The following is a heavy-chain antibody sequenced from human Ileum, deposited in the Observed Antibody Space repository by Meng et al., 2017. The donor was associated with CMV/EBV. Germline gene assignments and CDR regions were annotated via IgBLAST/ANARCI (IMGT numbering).Heavy chain of an antibody. CDR2: INPNTGTT. CDR3: ARGGGAADY. D-gene: IGHD1-26*01. CDR1: GYTFTGYY. Sequence: QLQLVQSRAEVKKPGASVKVSCKASGYTFTGYYLHWVRQAPGQGLEWMAWINPNTGTTDYAQKFRGRVTMTRDTSISTAYMELSSLKSDDTAVYYCARGGGAADYWGQGTLVTVSS. J-gene: IGHJ4*02. V-gene: IGHV1-2*02.